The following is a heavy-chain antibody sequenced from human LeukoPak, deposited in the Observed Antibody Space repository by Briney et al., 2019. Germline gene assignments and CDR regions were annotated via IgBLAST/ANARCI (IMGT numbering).Heavy chain of an antibody. D-gene: IGHD3-10*01. CDR3: ARSIKGDSDH. V-gene: IGHV3-48*03. J-gene: IGHJ4*02. Sequence: GGSLRLSCAASGFTFRSYEMNWVRQAPGKGLDWVSYISSSGTTVYYADSVRGRFTVSRDNGKNSLYLEMNSLRAEDTAVYYCARSIKGDSDHWGQGTLVTVSS. CDR2: ISSSGTTV. CDR1: GFTFRSYE.